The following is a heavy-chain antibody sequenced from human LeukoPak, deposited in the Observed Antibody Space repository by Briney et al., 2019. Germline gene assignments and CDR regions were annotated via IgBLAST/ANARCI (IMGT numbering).Heavy chain of an antibody. Sequence: PSETLSLTCTVSGDSISSRRYYWGWIRQPPGKGLEWTGSIDYSGSTYYNPSLKSRVAISLDTAKNQFSLKLSSVTAADTAVYYCARDSVGSGSYYDYWGQGTLVTVSS. CDR1: GDSISSRRYY. V-gene: IGHV4-39*07. CDR3: ARDSVGSGSYYDY. CDR2: IDYSGST. J-gene: IGHJ4*02. D-gene: IGHD3-10*01.